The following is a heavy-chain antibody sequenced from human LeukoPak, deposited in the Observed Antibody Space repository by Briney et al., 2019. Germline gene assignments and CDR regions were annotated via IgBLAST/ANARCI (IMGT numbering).Heavy chain of an antibody. D-gene: IGHD3-22*01. V-gene: IGHV3-23*01. CDR2: ISGSGGST. CDR3: AKDASDYYDSSGPYPHYFDY. Sequence: PGGSLRLSCAASGFTFSSYAMSWVRQAPGKGLEWVSAISGSGGSTYYADSVKGRFTISRDNSKNTLYLQMNSLRAEETAVYYCAKDASDYYDSSGPYPHYFDYWGQGTLVTVSS. J-gene: IGHJ4*02. CDR1: GFTFSSYA.